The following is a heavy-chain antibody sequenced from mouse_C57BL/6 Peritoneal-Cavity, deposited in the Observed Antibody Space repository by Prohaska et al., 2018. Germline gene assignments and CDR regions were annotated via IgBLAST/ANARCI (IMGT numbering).Heavy chain of an antibody. CDR2: IWRGGST. Sequence: QSLSITCTVSGFSLTSYGVHWVRQSPGKGLEWLGVIWRGGSTDYNAAVMSRLSITKDNYKSQVFLKMNSLQADDTAIYYCANWGFAYWGQGTLVTVSA. CDR3: ANWGFAY. D-gene: IGHD4-1*01. CDR1: GFSLTSYG. J-gene: IGHJ3*01. V-gene: IGHV2-5*01.